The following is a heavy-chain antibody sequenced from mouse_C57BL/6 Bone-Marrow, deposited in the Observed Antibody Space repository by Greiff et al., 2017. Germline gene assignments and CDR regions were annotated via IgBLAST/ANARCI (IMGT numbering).Heavy chain of an antibody. V-gene: IGHV1-64*01. CDR2: IHPNSGST. D-gene: IGHD1-1*01. Sequence: QVHVKQPGAELVKPGASVKLSCKASGYTFTSYWMHWVKQRPGQGLEWIGMIHPNSGSTNYNEKFKSKATLTVDTSSSTAYMQPSSLTSEDSAVYYTAVEETTVVAAYYFDYWGQGTTLTVSS. J-gene: IGHJ2*01. CDR3: AVEETTVVAAYYFDY. CDR1: GYTFTSYW.